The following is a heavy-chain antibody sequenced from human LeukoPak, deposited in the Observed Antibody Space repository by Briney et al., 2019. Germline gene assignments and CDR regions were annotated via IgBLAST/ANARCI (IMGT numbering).Heavy chain of an antibody. V-gene: IGHV1-24*01. CDR3: ARSLRGVVVAAPLGY. Sequence: ASVKVSCKVSGYTLTELSMHWVRQAPGKGLEWMGGFDPEDGETIYAQKFQGRVTMTEDTSTDTAYMELSSLRSDDTAVYYCARSLRGVVVAAPLGYWGQGTLVFVSS. D-gene: IGHD2-15*01. J-gene: IGHJ4*02. CDR1: GYTLTELS. CDR2: FDPEDGET.